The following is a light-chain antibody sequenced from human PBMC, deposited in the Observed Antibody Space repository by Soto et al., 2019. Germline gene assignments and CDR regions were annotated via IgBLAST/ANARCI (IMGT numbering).Light chain of an antibody. J-gene: IGKJ2*01. CDR3: LQDYNYPRT. CDR1: QGIRND. V-gene: IGKV1-6*01. CDR2: AAS. Sequence: ATQMTQSPSSLSASVGDRVTITCRASQGIRNDLGWYQQKPGKAPKLLIYAASSLQSGVPSRFSGSGSGTDVTLTISSLQPEDFATYYCLQDYNYPRTFGQGTKLEIK.